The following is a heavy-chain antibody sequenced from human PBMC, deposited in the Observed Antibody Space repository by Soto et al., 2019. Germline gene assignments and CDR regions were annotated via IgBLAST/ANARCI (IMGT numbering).Heavy chain of an antibody. Sequence: GGSLRLSCAASGFTFSSYSMNWVRQAPGKGLEWVSYISSSSSTIYYADSVKGRFTISRDNAKNSLYLQMNSLRAEDTAVYYCARSQPDYYDSSGYYGGSYYYGMDVWGQGTTVTVSS. CDR1: GFTFSSYS. J-gene: IGHJ6*02. D-gene: IGHD3-22*01. CDR2: ISSSSSTI. V-gene: IGHV3-48*01. CDR3: ARSQPDYYDSSGYYGGSYYYGMDV.